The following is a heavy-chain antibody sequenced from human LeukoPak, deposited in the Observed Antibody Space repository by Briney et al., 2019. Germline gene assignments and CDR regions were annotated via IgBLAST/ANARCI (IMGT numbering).Heavy chain of an antibody. CDR1: GFPFSSHV. Sequence: GGSLRLSCAASGFPFSSHVLSWVRQAPGKGLEWIAYINHNGEAIYYPDFVKGRFIISRDNAKNSLFLQMNDLRDEDTAVYYCARDYDWAFDFWGQGTRVTVSS. CDR2: INHNGEAI. CDR3: ARDYDWAFDF. D-gene: IGHD3-9*01. V-gene: IGHV3-48*02. J-gene: IGHJ4*02.